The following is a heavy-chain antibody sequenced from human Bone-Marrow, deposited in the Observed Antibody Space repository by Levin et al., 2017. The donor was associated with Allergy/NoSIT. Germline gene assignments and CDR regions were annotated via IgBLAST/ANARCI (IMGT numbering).Heavy chain of an antibody. J-gene: IGHJ5*02. CDR1: GFTFSSYG. CDR3: AKDGVPSSSWIFDP. V-gene: IGHV3-30*18. CDR2: ISYDGSNK. Sequence: GGSLRLSCAASGFTFSSYGMHWVRQAPGKGLEWVAVISYDGSNKYYADSVKGRFTISRDNSKNTLYLQMNSLRAEDTAVYYCAKDGVPSSSWIFDPWGQGTLVTVSS. D-gene: IGHD6-13*01.